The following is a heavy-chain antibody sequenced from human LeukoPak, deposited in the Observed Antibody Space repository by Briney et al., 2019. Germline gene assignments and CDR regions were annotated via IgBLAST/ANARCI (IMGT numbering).Heavy chain of an antibody. Sequence: ASVKVSCKTSGYTFTDCYMHWVRQAPGQGLEWMGWINPNSGGTNYAQKFQGRVTRTRDTSISTAYMELSRLRSEDTAVYYCARGRSYSYYYYMDVWGKGTTVTISS. J-gene: IGHJ6*03. CDR2: INPNSGGT. D-gene: IGHD1-26*01. V-gene: IGHV1-2*02. CDR3: ARGRSYSYYYYMDV. CDR1: GYTFTDCY.